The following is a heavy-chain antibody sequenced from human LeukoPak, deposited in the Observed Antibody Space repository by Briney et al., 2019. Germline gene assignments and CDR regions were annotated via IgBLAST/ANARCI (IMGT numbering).Heavy chain of an antibody. D-gene: IGHD3-10*01. Sequence: GGSLRLSCAASGFSFNNYGMHWVRQAPGKGLEWVAVIWFDGSTKYYADSVKGRFTISRDNSKNTLNLQMNSLRAEDTAVYYCVKDRTGTYTLDYWGQGTLVTVSS. CDR3: VKDRTGTYTLDY. J-gene: IGHJ4*02. CDR1: GFSFNNYG. CDR2: IWFDGSTK. V-gene: IGHV3-30*02.